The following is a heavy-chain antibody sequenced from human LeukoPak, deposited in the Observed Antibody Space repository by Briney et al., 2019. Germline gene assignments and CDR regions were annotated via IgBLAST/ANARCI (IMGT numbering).Heavy chain of an antibody. CDR3: AREWNYETSGYYYYY. Sequence: SVKVSCKASGGTFSRYGISWVRQAPGQGLEWMGGIIPLFGTANYAQKYQGRVTITADESTSTAYMELSSLRPEDTALYYCAREWNYETSGYYYYYWGQGTLVTVSS. V-gene: IGHV1-69*13. D-gene: IGHD3-22*01. CDR2: IIPLFGTA. CDR1: GGTFSRYG. J-gene: IGHJ4*02.